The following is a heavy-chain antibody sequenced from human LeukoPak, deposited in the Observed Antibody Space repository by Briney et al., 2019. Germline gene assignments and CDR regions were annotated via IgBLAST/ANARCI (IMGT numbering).Heavy chain of an antibody. CDR3: ARVAVDGYNLDY. CDR2: MNPNSGNT. Sequence: ASVKVSCKASGYTFTSYDINWVRQATGQGLEWMGWMNPNSGNTGYAQKFQGRVTMTRNTSISTAYMELNSLRSEDTAVYYCARVAVDGYNLDYWGQGTLVTVSS. CDR1: GYTFTSYD. D-gene: IGHD5-24*01. J-gene: IGHJ4*02. V-gene: IGHV1-8*01.